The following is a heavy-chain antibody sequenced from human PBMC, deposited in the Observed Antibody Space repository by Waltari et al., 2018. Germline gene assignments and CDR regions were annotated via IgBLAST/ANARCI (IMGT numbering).Heavy chain of an antibody. CDR3: ARTDFWSGYGLSAMGYYYMDV. CDR2: IYYSGST. V-gene: IGHV4-39*07. D-gene: IGHD3-3*01. CDR1: GGSISSSSYY. Sequence: QLQLQESGPGLVKPSETLSLTCTVSGGSISSSSYYWGWIRQPPGKGLEWIGSIYYSGSTYYNPSLKSRVTISVDTSKNQFSLKLSSVTAADTAVYYCARTDFWSGYGLSAMGYYYMDVWGKGTTVTISS. J-gene: IGHJ6*03.